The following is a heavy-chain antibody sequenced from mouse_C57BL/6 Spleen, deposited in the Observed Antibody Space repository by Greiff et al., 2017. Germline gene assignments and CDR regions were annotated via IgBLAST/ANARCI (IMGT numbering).Heavy chain of an antibody. CDR3: AREDYDDWYFDV. CDR2: ISSGGRYT. D-gene: IGHD2-4*01. CDR1: GFTFSSYG. Sequence: EVKLVESGGDLVKPGGSLKLSCAASGFTFSSYGMSWVRQTPDKRLEWVATISSGGRYTYYPDSVKGRFTISRDNAKNTLYLQMSSLKSEDTAMYYCAREDYDDWYFDVWGTGTTVTVSS. J-gene: IGHJ1*03. V-gene: IGHV5-6*02.